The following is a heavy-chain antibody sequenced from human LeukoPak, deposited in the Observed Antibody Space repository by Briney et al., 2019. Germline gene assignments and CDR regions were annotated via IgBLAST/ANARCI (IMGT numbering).Heavy chain of an antibody. Sequence: GGSLRLSCAASGFTVSSNYMSWVRQAPGKGLEWVSVIYSGGSTYYADSVKGRFTISRDNSKNTLYLQMNSLRAEDTAVYYCARGDGYSSSWYAEYIQHWGQGTLVTVSS. J-gene: IGHJ1*01. CDR1: GFTVSSNY. CDR3: ARGDGYSSSWYAEYIQH. CDR2: IYSGGST. D-gene: IGHD6-13*01. V-gene: IGHV3-53*01.